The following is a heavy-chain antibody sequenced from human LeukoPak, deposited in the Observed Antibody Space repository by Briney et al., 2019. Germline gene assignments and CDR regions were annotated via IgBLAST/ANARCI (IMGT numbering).Heavy chain of an antibody. D-gene: IGHD3-3*01. CDR1: GGTFSSYA. CDR2: IIPIFGTA. Sequence: SVKVSCKASGGTFSSYAISWVRQAPGQGLEWMGGIIPIFGTANYAQKFQGRVTITADKSTSTAYMELSSLRSEDTAVYYCARDKQLDWAHYYYYYMDVWGKGTTVTVSS. V-gene: IGHV1-69*06. J-gene: IGHJ6*03. CDR3: ARDKQLDWAHYYYYYMDV.